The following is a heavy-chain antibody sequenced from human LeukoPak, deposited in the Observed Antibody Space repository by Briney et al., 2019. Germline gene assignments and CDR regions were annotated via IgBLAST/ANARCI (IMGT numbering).Heavy chain of an antibody. J-gene: IGHJ6*03. Sequence: SQTLSLTCTVSGGSISSGGYYWSWIRQHPGKGLEWIGYIYYSGSTYYNPSLKSRVTISVDTSKNQFSLKLSSVTAADTAVYYCARGGYSGYRDYYYYMDVWGKGTTVTVSS. CDR1: GGSISSGGYY. CDR3: ARGGYSGYRDYYYYMDV. V-gene: IGHV4-31*03. CDR2: IYYSGST. D-gene: IGHD5-12*01.